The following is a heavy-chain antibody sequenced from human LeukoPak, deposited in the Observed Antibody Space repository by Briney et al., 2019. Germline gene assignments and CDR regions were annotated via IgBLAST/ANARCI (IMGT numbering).Heavy chain of an antibody. CDR3: ARQGTLDYDILTALFDF. CDR1: GGSFSNSDYY. D-gene: IGHD3-9*01. J-gene: IGHJ4*02. V-gene: IGHV4-39*01. Sequence: SETLSLTCTVSGGSFSNSDYYWVWFRQPPGKGLEWIGSIYYSGTIYYNSSLKSRGTISVHTSKNQFSLKLSSVTAADTAVYYCARQGTLDYDILTALFDFWGQGTLVTVSS. CDR2: IYYSGTI.